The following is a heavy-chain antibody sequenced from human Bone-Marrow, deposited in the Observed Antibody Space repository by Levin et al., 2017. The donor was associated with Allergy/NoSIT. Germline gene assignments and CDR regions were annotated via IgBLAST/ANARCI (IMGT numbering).Heavy chain of an antibody. D-gene: IGHD5-18*01. V-gene: IGHV3-53*01. J-gene: IGHJ4*02. CDR3: ATHRTSSYGYFDH. CDR1: GFTVRGNY. Sequence: GGSLRLSCAVSGFTVRGNYMSWVRQAPGKGLEWVSIIYTAGASYYADSVRGRFTISRDNSQNTLYLQMDSLRAEDTAVYYCATHRTSSYGYFDHWGQGTLVTVSS. CDR2: IYTAGAS.